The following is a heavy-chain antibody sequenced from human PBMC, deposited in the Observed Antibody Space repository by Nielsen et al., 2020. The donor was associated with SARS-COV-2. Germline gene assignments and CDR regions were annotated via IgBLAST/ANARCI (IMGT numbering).Heavy chain of an antibody. Sequence: GESLKISCAASGFTFSDYYMSWIRQAPGKGLEWVSYISSSSSYTNYADFVKGRFTISRDNAKNSLYLQMNSLRAEDTAVYYCARGDSSSWYYYYGMDVWGQGTTVTVSS. D-gene: IGHD6-13*01. CDR1: GFTFSDYY. CDR3: ARGDSSSWYYYYGMDV. CDR2: ISSSSSYT. J-gene: IGHJ6*02. V-gene: IGHV3-11*06.